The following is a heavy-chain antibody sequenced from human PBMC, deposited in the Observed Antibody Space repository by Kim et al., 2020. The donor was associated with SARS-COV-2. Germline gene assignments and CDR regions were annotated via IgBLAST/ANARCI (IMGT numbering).Heavy chain of an antibody. D-gene: IGHD2-15*01. CDR1: GGSISSSSYY. CDR3: ARRDPLLDAFDI. CDR2: IYYSGST. J-gene: IGHJ3*02. V-gene: IGHV4-39*01. Sequence: SETLSLTCTVSGGSISSSSYYWGWIRQPPGKGLEWIGSIYYSGSTYYNPSLKSRVTISVDTSKNQFSLKLSSVTAADTAVYYCARRDPLLDAFDIWGQGTMVTVSS.